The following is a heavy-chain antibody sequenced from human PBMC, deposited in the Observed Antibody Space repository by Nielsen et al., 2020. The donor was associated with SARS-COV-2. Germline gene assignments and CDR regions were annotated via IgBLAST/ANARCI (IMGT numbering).Heavy chain of an antibody. CDR1: GGSISSGSHY. CDR2: IFYRGNT. CDR3: ARGGYNIYDFDY. V-gene: IGHV4-61*01. D-gene: IGHD3-22*01. Sequence: SETLSLTCIVSGGSISSGSHYWSWIRQPPGKGLEWIGYIFYRGNTNYNPSLKSRVTISVDTSKNQFSLNLSSVTAADTAIYYCARGGYNIYDFDYWGRGTLVTVSS. J-gene: IGHJ4*02.